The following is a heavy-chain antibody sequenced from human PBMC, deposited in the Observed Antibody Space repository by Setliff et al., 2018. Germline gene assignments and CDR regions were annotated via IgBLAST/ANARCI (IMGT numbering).Heavy chain of an antibody. J-gene: IGHJ5*02. CDR2: IYYSGST. V-gene: IGHV4-38-2*02. D-gene: IGHD1-26*01. CDR1: GYSISSGYY. Sequence: SETLSLTCTVSGYSISSGYYWGWIRQPPGKGLGWIGSIYYSGSTNYNPSLKSRVTISVDTSTNQFSLKLSSVTAADTAVYYCARGARIVGATPLPVNWFDPWGQGTLVTVS. CDR3: ARGARIVGATPLPVNWFDP.